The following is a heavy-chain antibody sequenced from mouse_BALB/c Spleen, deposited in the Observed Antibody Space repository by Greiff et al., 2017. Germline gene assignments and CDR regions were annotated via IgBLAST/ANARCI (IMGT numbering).Heavy chain of an antibody. CDR3: ARYRYDEPWFAY. CDR2: INPSTGYT. Sequence: VQLQQSGAELAKPGASVKMSCKASGYTFTSYWMHWVKQRPGQGLEWIGYINPSTGYTEYNQKFKDKATLTADKSSSTAYMQLSSLTSEDSAVYYCARYRYDEPWFAYWGQGTLVTVSA. J-gene: IGHJ3*01. V-gene: IGHV1-7*01. D-gene: IGHD2-14*01. CDR1: GYTFTSYW.